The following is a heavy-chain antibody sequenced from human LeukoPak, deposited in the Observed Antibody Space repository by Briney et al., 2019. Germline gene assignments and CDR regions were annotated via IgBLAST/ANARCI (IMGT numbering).Heavy chain of an antibody. CDR2: IYSGGST. CDR1: GFTVSSNY. CDR3: ARVPDCSSTSCYTDDAFDI. J-gene: IGHJ3*02. D-gene: IGHD2-2*02. Sequence: AGGSLRLSCAASGFTVSSNYMSWVRQAPGKVLEWVSVIYSGGSTYYADSVKGRFTISRDNSKNTLYLQMNSLRAEDTAVYYCARVPDCSSTSCYTDDAFDIWGQGTMVTVSS. V-gene: IGHV3-66*02.